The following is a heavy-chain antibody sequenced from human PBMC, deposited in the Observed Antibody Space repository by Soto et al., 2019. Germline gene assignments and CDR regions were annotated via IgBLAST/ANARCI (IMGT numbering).Heavy chain of an antibody. CDR1: GFTFSSYG. CDR2: IWYDGSNK. CDR3: ARGGIQLWPAGYYYGMDV. J-gene: IGHJ6*02. D-gene: IGHD5-18*01. Sequence: GGSLRLSCAASGFTFSSYGMHWVRQAPGKGLEWVAVIWYDGSNKYYADSVKGRFTISRDNSKNTLYLQMNSLRAEDTAVYYCARGGIQLWPAGYYYGMDVWGRGTTVTVSS. V-gene: IGHV3-33*01.